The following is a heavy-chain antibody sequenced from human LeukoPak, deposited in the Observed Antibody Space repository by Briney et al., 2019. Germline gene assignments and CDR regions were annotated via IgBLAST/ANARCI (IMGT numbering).Heavy chain of an antibody. V-gene: IGHV3-21*01. Sequence: PGGSLRLSCAASGFTFSSYSMNWVRQAPGKGLEWVSSISSSSSYIYYADSVKGRFTISRDNAKNSLYLQMNSLGAEDTAVYYCARAGMVINAFDIWGQGTMVTVSS. CDR1: GFTFSSYS. CDR2: ISSSSSYI. D-gene: IGHD3-22*01. J-gene: IGHJ3*02. CDR3: ARAGMVINAFDI.